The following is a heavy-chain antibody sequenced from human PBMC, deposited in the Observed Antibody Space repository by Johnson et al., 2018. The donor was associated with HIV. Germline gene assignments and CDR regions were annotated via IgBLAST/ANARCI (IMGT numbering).Heavy chain of an antibody. D-gene: IGHD3-3*01. CDR3: VKDIQVGVGDAFDI. CDR1: GFTFDDYT. J-gene: IGHJ3*02. CDR2: ISWDGGST. V-gene: IGHV3-43*01. Sequence: VQLVESGGGVVQPGGSLRLSCAASGFTFDDYTMHWVRQAPGKGLEWLSLISWDGGSTYYADSVKGRFTISRDNSKNSLYLQMSSLRTEDTALYYCVKDIQVGVGDAFDIWGQGTTVTVSS.